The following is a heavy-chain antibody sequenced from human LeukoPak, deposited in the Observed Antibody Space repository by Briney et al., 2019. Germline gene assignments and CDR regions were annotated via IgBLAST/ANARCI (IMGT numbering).Heavy chain of an antibody. Sequence: PSETLSLTCTVSGGSISSYYWSWIRQPPGKGLEWIGYIYYSGSTNYNPSLKSRVTISVDTSKNQFSLKLSSVTAADTAVYYCARVGVAAPMRGYFDYWGQGTLVTVSS. CDR1: GGSISSYY. V-gene: IGHV4-59*08. D-gene: IGHD6-13*01. J-gene: IGHJ4*02. CDR2: IYYSGST. CDR3: ARVGVAAPMRGYFDY.